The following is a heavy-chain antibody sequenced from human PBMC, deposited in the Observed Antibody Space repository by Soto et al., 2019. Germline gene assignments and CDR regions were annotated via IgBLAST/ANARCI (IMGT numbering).Heavy chain of an antibody. D-gene: IGHD3-3*01. CDR2: ISGSGGST. Sequence: GSLRLSCAASGFTFSSYAMSWVRQAPGKGLEWVSAISGSGGSTYYADSVKGRFTISRDNSKNTLYLQMNSLRAEDTAVYYCAKGGGITIFGVVTPVYYFDYWGQGTLVTVSS. V-gene: IGHV3-23*01. J-gene: IGHJ4*02. CDR3: AKGGGITIFGVVTPVYYFDY. CDR1: GFTFSSYA.